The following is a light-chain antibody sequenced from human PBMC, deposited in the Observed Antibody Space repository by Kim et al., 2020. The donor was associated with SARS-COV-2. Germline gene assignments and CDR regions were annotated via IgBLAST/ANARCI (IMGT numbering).Light chain of an antibody. CDR3: QQADTFPYT. Sequence: DIQMTQSPSSVSASVGDRVTITCRASQNIQKWLAWYQQKPGKAPKLLIYAASDLETGVPSRFSGSESGTDFTLTISSLQPEDSATYYCQQADTFPYTFCQGTKVEIK. CDR2: AAS. J-gene: IGKJ2*01. CDR1: QNIQKW. V-gene: IGKV1-12*01.